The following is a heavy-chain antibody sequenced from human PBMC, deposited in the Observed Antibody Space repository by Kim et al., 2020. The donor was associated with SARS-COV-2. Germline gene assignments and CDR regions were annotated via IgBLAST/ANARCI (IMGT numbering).Heavy chain of an antibody. V-gene: IGHV4-34*01. CDR3: ARAPHYYYYGMDV. J-gene: IGHJ6*02. Sequence: YNPSLKSRVTISVDTSKNQFSLRLSSVTAADTAVYYCARAPHYYYYGMDVWGQGTTVTVSS.